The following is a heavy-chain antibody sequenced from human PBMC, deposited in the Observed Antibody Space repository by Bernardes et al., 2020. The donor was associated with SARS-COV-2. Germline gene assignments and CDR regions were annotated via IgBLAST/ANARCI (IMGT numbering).Heavy chain of an antibody. J-gene: IGHJ4*02. CDR1: GGSISNSY. V-gene: IGHV4-59*01. Sequence: SETLSLTCSVSGGSISNSYWTWIWQPPGPGLEWNGYIYYNWNSKSNPSLKSRVTISVDTSKNQLSLKVTSVTAADTAVYFCSRAHSGYHVLAYWGQGILVTVSS. CDR3: SRAHSGYHVLAY. CDR2: IYYNWNS. D-gene: IGHD5-12*01.